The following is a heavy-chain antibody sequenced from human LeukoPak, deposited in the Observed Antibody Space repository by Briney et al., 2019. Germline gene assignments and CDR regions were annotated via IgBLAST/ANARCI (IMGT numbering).Heavy chain of an antibody. V-gene: IGHV3-48*04. Sequence: GGSLRLSCAAYGFTFSNYSMNWVRQASGKGLVWVSYIRSSGNAIYYAHSVKGRFTISRDNAKNSLYLQMNSLRAEDTAVYYCARVSGSSGRGYWGQGTLVTVSS. CDR3: ARVSGSSGRGY. CDR1: GFTFSNYS. D-gene: IGHD1-26*01. J-gene: IGHJ4*02. CDR2: IRSSGNAI.